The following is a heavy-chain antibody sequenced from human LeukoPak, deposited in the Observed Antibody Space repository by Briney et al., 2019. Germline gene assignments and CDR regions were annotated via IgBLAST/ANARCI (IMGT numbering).Heavy chain of an antibody. CDR2: INPNSGGT. V-gene: IGHV1-2*06. J-gene: IGHJ5*02. D-gene: IGHD3-22*01. CDR1: RYTFTGYY. CDR3: ARGYYYDSSSQIT. Sequence: ASVKVSCKASRYTFTGYYMHWVRQAPGQGLEWMGRINPNSGGTNYAQKFKGRITMTRDTSISTAYMELSRLRSDDTAVYYCARGYYYDSSSQITWGQGTLVTVSS.